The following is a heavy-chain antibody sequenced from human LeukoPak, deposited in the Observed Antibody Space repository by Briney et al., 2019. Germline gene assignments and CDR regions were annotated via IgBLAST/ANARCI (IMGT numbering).Heavy chain of an antibody. CDR1: GYTFTAYF. V-gene: IGHV1-2*06. Sequence: ASVKVSCKASGYTFTAYFMHWVRQAPGQGLEWMGRVNPNSGVTNSIQKFQGRVTMTRDTSISTAYMELSGLRSDDTAVYYCARGRTSNYWGQGTLVTVSS. D-gene: IGHD2-2*01. CDR2: VNPNSGVT. CDR3: ARGRTSNY. J-gene: IGHJ4*02.